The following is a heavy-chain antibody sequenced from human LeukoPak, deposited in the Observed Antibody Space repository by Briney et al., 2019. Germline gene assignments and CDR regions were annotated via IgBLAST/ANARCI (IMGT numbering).Heavy chain of an antibody. CDR1: GGSFSDNY. V-gene: IGHV4-34*01. D-gene: IGHD5-18*01. Sequence: SETLSLTCAVSGGSFSDNYWTWIRQPPGKGLEWIGQINHSGTTNYNPSLKSRVTILVDTSKNQFSLKLSSVTAADTAVYYCTMVDTAMSAFYPWGQGTLVTVSS. CDR2: INHSGTT. J-gene: IGHJ5*02. CDR3: TMVDTAMSAFYP.